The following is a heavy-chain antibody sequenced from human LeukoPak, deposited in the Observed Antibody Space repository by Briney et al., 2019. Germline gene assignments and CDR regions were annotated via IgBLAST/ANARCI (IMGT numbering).Heavy chain of an antibody. J-gene: IGHJ3*02. Sequence: PSEILSLTCTVSGGSISSYYWSWIRQPPGKGLEWIGYIYYSGSTNYNPSLKSRVTISVDTSKNQFSLKLSSVTAADTAVYYCARDRGFFWDCSGGNCYREYAFDIWGQGTMVTVSS. CDR3: ARDRGFFWDCSGGNCYREYAFDI. CDR2: IYYSGST. D-gene: IGHD2-15*01. V-gene: IGHV4-59*01. CDR1: GGSISSYY.